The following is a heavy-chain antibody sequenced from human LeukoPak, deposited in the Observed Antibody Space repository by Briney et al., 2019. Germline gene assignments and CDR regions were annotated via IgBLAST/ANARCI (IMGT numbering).Heavy chain of an antibody. CDR3: ARLIPKKGSYVWGSYRYTPYYFDY. D-gene: IGHD3-16*02. V-gene: IGHV1-2*02. CDR2: INPNSGGT. CDR1: GYTFTGYY. Sequence: GASVKVSCKASGYTFTGYYMHWVRQALGQGLEWMGWINPNSGGTNYAQKFQGRVTMTRDTSISTAYMELSRLRSDDTAVYYCARLIPKKGSYVWGSYRYTPYYFDYWGQGTLVTVSS. J-gene: IGHJ4*02.